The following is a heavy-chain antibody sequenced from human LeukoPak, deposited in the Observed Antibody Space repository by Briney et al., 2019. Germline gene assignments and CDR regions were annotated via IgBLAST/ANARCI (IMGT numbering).Heavy chain of an antibody. CDR2: MKLDGSEK. J-gene: IGHJ4*02. D-gene: IGHD2-8*01. CDR1: GFTFTSHW. Sequence: GGSLRLSCAASGFTFTSHWMSWVRQAPGKGLEWVARMKLDGSEKYYVDSVKGRFTISRDNAKTSLYLEMNSLRAEDTAVYYCARDATYCTNGVCYTRFDYWGQGTLVTVSS. CDR3: ARDATYCTNGVCYTRFDY. V-gene: IGHV3-7*01.